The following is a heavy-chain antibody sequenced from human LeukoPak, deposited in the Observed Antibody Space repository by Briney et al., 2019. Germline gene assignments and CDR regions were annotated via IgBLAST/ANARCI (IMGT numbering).Heavy chain of an antibody. CDR3: AKVAAAGSSLPYYYGMDV. V-gene: IGHV3-23*01. Sequence: GGSLRLSCAASGFTFSSYAMSWVRQAPGKGLEWVSAISGSGGSTCYADSVKGRFTISRDNSKNTLYLQMNSLRAEDTAVYYCAKVAAAGSSLPYYYGMDVWGQGTTVTVSS. J-gene: IGHJ6*02. CDR1: GFTFSSYA. D-gene: IGHD6-13*01. CDR2: ISGSGGST.